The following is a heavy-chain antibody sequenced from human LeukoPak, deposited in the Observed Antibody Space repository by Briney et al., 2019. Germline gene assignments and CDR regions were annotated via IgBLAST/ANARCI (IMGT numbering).Heavy chain of an antibody. CDR3: ARVQLWFGEIDY. V-gene: IGHV1-3*01. J-gene: IGHJ4*02. Sequence: ASVKVSCKASGYTFTSYAMHWVGQAPGQRLEWMGWINAGNGNTKYSQKFQGRVTITRDTSASTAYMELSSLRSEDTAVYYCARVQLWFGEIDYWGQGTLVTVSS. D-gene: IGHD3-10*01. CDR2: INAGNGNT. CDR1: GYTFTSYA.